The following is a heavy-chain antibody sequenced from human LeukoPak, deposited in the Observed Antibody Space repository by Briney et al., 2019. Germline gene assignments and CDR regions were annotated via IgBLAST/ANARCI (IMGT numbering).Heavy chain of an antibody. V-gene: IGHV4-59*01. CDR3: SRGAGSSRVHLDI. CDR1: GGSFSSYY. D-gene: IGHD6-13*01. J-gene: IGHJ3*02. Sequence: SETLSLTCTVSGGSFSSYYWSWIRQPPGKGLEWIGYSYYSGSANYNPSLKSRVTISVDTSRHQFSLKLSSVTAADTAIYYCSRGAGSSRVHLDIWGQGTMVIVSS. CDR2: SYYSGSA.